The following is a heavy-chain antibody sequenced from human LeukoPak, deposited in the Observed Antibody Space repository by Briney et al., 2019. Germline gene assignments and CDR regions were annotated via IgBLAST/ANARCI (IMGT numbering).Heavy chain of an antibody. D-gene: IGHD6-19*01. J-gene: IGHJ4*02. CDR1: GYTFTSYY. CDR2: INPSGGST. V-gene: IGHV1-46*01. Sequence: ASVKVSCKASGYTFTSYYMHWVRQAPGQGLEWMGIINPSGGSTSYAQQFQGRVTMTRDTSTSTVYMELSSLRSEDTAVYYCARDVPPGYSSGWYSFPFDYWGQGTLVTVSS. CDR3: ARDVPPGYSSGWYSFPFDY.